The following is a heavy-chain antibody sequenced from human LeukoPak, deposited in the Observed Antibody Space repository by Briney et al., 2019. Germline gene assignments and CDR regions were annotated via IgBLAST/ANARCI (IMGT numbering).Heavy chain of an antibody. J-gene: IGHJ6*03. Sequence: SETLSLTCAVYGGSFSGYYWSWIRQPPGKGLEWIGEINHSGSTNYNPSLKSRVTISVDTSKNQFSLKLSSVTAADTAVYYCARVPTSGTYYYYYYMDVWGKGTTVTISS. CDR1: GGSFSGYY. CDR3: ARVPTSGTYYYYYYMDV. D-gene: IGHD3-10*01. V-gene: IGHV4-34*01. CDR2: INHSGST.